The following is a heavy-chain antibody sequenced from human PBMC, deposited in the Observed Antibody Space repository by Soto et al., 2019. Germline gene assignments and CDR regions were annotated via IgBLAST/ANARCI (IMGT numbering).Heavy chain of an antibody. Sequence: QVQLKESGPGLVKPSQTLSLTCTVSGGSINSGGYYWSWIRQHPGKGLEWIGYIYYSGSTFYNPSLRSRVTVSVDTSKNQSSLRLTSATAADTAVYYCARDRATRDSGSPGLDPWGQGTLVTVSS. CDR2: IYYSGST. CDR1: GGSINSGGYY. J-gene: IGHJ5*02. V-gene: IGHV4-31*03. CDR3: ARDRATRDSGSPGLDP. D-gene: IGHD3-10*01.